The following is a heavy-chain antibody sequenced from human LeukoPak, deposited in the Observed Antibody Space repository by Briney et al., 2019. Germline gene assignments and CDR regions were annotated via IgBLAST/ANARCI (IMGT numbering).Heavy chain of an antibody. Sequence: GGSLRLSCTASGFTFSGYGMHWVRQAPGKGLEWVSGISGSGVSRYYADSVKGRFTIFRDNSKNTLYLQLNSLRAEDTSVYYCAKALGRYYDTSDYYYDWGQGTLVTVSS. J-gene: IGHJ4*02. CDR1: GFTFSGYG. V-gene: IGHV3-23*01. CDR2: ISGSGVSR. CDR3: AKALGRYYDTSDYYYD. D-gene: IGHD3-22*01.